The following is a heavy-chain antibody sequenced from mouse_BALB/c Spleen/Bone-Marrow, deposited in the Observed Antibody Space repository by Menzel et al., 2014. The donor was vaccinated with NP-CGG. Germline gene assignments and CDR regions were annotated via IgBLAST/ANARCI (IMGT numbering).Heavy chain of an antibody. CDR2: ISNGSSTI. Sequence: EVMLVEPGGGLVQPGGSRKLSCAASGFTFSSFGMHWVRQAPEKGLEWVAYISNGSSTIYYADTVKGRFTISRDNPKNTLFLQMTSLRSEDTAMYYCARKGAMITHYYAMDYWGQGTSVTVSS. V-gene: IGHV5-17*02. CDR1: GFTFSSFG. CDR3: ARKGAMITHYYAMDY. D-gene: IGHD2-4*01. J-gene: IGHJ4*01.